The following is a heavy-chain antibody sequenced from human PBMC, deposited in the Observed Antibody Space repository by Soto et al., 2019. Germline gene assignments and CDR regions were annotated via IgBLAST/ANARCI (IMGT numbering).Heavy chain of an antibody. V-gene: IGHV5-51*01. J-gene: IGHJ6*02. Sequence: GESLKISCKASGYRFTTYRIAWVRQMPGRGLEWMGIVYPGDSNTKYGPSFQGRITISADWCINPAYLQWSSLEASDTAMYFCARAPTIGTGWGRDYSSLFVVWGQGTTVTV. CDR3: ARAPTIGTGWGRDYSSLFVV. D-gene: IGHD3-10*01. CDR1: GYRFTTYR. CDR2: VYPGDSNT.